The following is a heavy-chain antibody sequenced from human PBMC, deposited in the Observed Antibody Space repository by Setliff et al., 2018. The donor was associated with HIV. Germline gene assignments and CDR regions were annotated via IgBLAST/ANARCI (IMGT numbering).Heavy chain of an antibody. Sequence: GESLKISCATSGFTFDSYSIIWVRQAPGKGLEWVSYISGLGGGTIYYADSVRGRFTISRDDAEKSVYLQMNSLRAEDTAVYYCARAGVVEGYYYYYMDVWGKGTTVTVSS. D-gene: IGHD2-15*01. J-gene: IGHJ6*03. V-gene: IGHV3-48*01. CDR3: ARAGVVEGYYYYYMDV. CDR2: ISGLGGGTI. CDR1: GFTFDSYS.